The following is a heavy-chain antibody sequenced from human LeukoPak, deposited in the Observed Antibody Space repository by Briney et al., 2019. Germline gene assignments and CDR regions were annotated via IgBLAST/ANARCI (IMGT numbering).Heavy chain of an antibody. CDR2: IKQDGSEK. Sequence: GGSLRLSCAASGFTFSSYAMSWVRQAPGKGLEWVANIKQDGSEKYYVDSVKGRFTISRDNAKKSLYLQMNSLRAEGTAVYYCARARRTFDYWGQGTLVTVSS. J-gene: IGHJ4*02. CDR3: ARARRTFDY. V-gene: IGHV3-7*01. CDR1: GFTFSSYA.